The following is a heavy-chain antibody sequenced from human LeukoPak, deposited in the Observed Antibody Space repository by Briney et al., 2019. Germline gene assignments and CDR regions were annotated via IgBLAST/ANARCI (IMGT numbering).Heavy chain of an antibody. D-gene: IGHD6-19*01. V-gene: IGHV4-59*02. Sequence: SETLSLTCTVSGGSVSTYYWSWIRQPPGKELEWIGYVSHSGKPNCNPSLKSRLTMSSDTSKNHFSLRLSSVNAADTAVYYCARAGSGWSFDYWGQGSLVTVSS. CDR1: GGSVSTYY. CDR2: VSHSGKP. CDR3: ARAGSGWSFDY. J-gene: IGHJ4*02.